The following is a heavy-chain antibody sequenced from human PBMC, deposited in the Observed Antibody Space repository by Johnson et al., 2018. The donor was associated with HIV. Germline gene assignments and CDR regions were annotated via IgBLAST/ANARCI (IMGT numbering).Heavy chain of an antibody. CDR2: IYSGGST. V-gene: IGHV3-66*01. Sequence: MLLVESGGGLVQPGGSLRLSCAASGFIVRSNYMNWVRQAPGKGLEWVSIIYSGGSTYYADSVKGRFSISRDNAKNSLYLQMNSLRAEDTAVYYCARDRGYWDAFDIWGQGTMVTVSS. CDR1: GFIVRSNY. CDR3: ARDRGYWDAFDI. D-gene: IGHD3-22*01. J-gene: IGHJ3*02.